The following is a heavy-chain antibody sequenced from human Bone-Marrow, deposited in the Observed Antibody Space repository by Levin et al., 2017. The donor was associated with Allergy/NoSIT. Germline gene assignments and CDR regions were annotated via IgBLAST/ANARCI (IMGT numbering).Heavy chain of an antibody. J-gene: IGHJ3*02. Sequence: QPGGSLRLSCAASGFTFSDYYVDWVRQASGKGLEWVGRSRDKGHSYTTEYAASVKGRFTISRDESQNSVSLQMKSLKTEDTAVYYCGRGGVSAAAAPTGALDIWGQGTMVTVSS. CDR1: GFTFSDYY. CDR2: SRDKGHSYTT. V-gene: IGHV3-72*01. CDR3: GRGGVSAAAAPTGALDI. D-gene: IGHD6-13*01.